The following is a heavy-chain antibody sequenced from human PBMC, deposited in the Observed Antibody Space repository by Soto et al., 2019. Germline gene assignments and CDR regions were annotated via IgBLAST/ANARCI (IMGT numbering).Heavy chain of an antibody. J-gene: IGHJ4*02. CDR2: TIPIFGTA. CDR3: ARALQQLALYFDY. CDR1: GGTFSSYA. Sequence: QVQLVQSGAEVKKPGSSVKVSCKASGGTFSSYALSWVRQAPGQGLEWMGGTIPIFGTANYAQKFQGRVTITADESTSTAYMELSSLRSEDTAVYYCARALQQLALYFDYWGQGTLVTVSS. D-gene: IGHD6-13*01. V-gene: IGHV1-69*01.